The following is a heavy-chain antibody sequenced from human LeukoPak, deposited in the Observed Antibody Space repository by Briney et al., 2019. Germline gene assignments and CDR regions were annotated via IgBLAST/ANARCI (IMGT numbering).Heavy chain of an antibody. V-gene: IGHV4-59*01. CDR2: IYYSGST. CDR1: GGSISSYY. Sequence: SETLSLTCTVSGGSISSYYWSWIRQPPGKGLEWIGYIYYSGSTKYNPSLKSRVTISVDTSKNQFSLRLSSVTAADTAVYYCARGHDYGDPPPLDHWGQGTLVTVSS. J-gene: IGHJ4*02. D-gene: IGHD4-17*01. CDR3: ARGHDYGDPPPLDH.